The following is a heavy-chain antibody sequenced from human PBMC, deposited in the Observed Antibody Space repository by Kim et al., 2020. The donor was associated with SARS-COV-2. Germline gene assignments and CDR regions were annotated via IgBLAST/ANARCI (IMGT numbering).Heavy chain of an antibody. CDR2: IYYSGST. V-gene: IGHV4-31*03. CDR3: ARDPGYCSGGSCSRGGYYGMDV. CDR1: GGSISSGGYY. D-gene: IGHD2-15*01. J-gene: IGHJ6*02. Sequence: SETLSLTCTVSGGSISSGGYYWSWIRQHPGKGLEWIGYIYYSGSTYYNPSLKSRVTISVDTSKNQFSLKLSSVTAADTAVYYCARDPGYCSGGSCSRGGYYGMDVWGQGTTVTVSS.